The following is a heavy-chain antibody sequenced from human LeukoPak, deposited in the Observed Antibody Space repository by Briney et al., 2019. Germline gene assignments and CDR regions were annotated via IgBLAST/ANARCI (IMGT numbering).Heavy chain of an antibody. J-gene: IGHJ4*02. Sequence: ASVKVSYKASGYTFTGYYIHWVRQAPGQGLEWMGWINPNSGGTNYAQKFQGRVTMTRDTTVSTAYMELSRLKSDDTALYYCAREWIRETTGTQPYDSWGQGTLVTVSS. CDR2: INPNSGGT. V-gene: IGHV1-2*02. CDR3: AREWIRETTGTQPYDS. CDR1: GYTFTGYY. D-gene: IGHD1-1*01.